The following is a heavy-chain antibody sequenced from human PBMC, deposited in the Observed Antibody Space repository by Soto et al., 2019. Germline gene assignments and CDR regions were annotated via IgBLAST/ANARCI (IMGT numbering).Heavy chain of an antibody. CDR1: GFTFSSHG. CDR2: IGFDGSVS. V-gene: IGHV3-30*18. CDR3: AKEFRHDNWFFEH. J-gene: IGHJ4*02. Sequence: QVQLVESGGGVVQPGRSLRLSCEVSGFTFSSHGMQWVRQAPGKGLEWVAVIGFDGSVSHYTDSVKGRFTVSRDNSKNTLYLQMNSLRAEDTAVYYCAKEFRHDNWFFEHWGQGTLVTVSS. D-gene: IGHD3-22*01.